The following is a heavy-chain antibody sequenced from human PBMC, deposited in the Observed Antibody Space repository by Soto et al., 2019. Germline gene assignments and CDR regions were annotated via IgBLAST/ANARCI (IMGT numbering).Heavy chain of an antibody. J-gene: IGHJ5*02. Sequence: HLMQSGPEVKKPGTSITVSCKTSGDTFTNFGLSWVRQAPGQGLEWMGWIATYNSNRNYAQKFQGRLTLTTDTSTSTAYMELKNLGYDDTAVYYCARVVRGVVNWFDPWGQGTLVTVSS. D-gene: IGHD3-10*01. CDR3: ARVVRGVVNWFDP. CDR2: IATYNSNR. CDR1: GDTFTNFG. V-gene: IGHV1-18*01.